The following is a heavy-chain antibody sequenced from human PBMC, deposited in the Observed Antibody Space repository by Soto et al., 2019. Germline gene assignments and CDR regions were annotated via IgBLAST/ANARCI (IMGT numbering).Heavy chain of an antibody. J-gene: IGHJ3*01. CDR3: ARVRSDGWFWAFDF. D-gene: IGHD6-19*01. CDR1: DDSIRSSNL. CDR2: IYHTETT. Sequence: SETLSLTCVVSDDSIRSSNLWTWVRQPPGKGLEWIGEIYHTETTNYNPSLQSRVTVSVDKSKNQFSLTMNSVTAADTAIYYCARVRSDGWFWAFDFWGQGTMVTVSS. V-gene: IGHV4-4*02.